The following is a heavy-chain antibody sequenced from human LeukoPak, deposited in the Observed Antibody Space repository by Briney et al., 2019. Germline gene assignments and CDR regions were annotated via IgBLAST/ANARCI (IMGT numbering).Heavy chain of an antibody. V-gene: IGHV3-53*01. CDR1: GFTVSSNY. CDR3: ARDLPRITMIVVENAFDI. Sequence: AGGSLRLSCAASGFTVSSNYMSWVRQAPGKGLEWVSVIYSGGSTYYADSVKGRFTISRDNSKNTLYLQMNSLRAEDTAVYYCARDLPRITMIVVENAFDIWGQGTMVTVSS. CDR2: IYSGGST. D-gene: IGHD3-22*01. J-gene: IGHJ3*02.